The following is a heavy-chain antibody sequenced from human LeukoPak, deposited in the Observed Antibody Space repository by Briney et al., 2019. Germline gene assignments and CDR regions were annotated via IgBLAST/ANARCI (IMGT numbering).Heavy chain of an antibody. Sequence: PGGSLRLSCAASGFTFSSYAMSWVRQAPGKGLEWVSAISGSGGSTYYADSVKGRFTLSRDNANKSLILQMSSLRAEDTAVYYCARPMSIAARAYYYYGMDVWGQGTTVTVSS. CDR1: GFTFSSYA. J-gene: IGHJ6*02. V-gene: IGHV3-23*01. CDR2: ISGSGGST. CDR3: ARPMSIAARAYYYYGMDV. D-gene: IGHD6-6*01.